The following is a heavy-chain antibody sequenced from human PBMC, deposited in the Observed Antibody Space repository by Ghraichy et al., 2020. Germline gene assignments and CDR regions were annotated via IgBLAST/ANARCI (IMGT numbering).Heavy chain of an antibody. J-gene: IGHJ3*02. CDR2: ISSSGSTI. CDR1: GFTFSDYY. CDR3: ASPNYQLLYDAFDI. D-gene: IGHD2-2*02. V-gene: IGHV3-11*01. Sequence: LSLTCAASGFTFSDYYMSWIRQAPGKGLEWVSYISSSGSTIYYADSVKGRFTISRDNAKNSLYLQMNSLRAEDTAVYYCASPNYQLLYDAFDIWGQGTMVTVSS.